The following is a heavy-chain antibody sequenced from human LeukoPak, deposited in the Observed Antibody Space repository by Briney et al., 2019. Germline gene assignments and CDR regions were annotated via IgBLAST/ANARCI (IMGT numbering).Heavy chain of an antibody. Sequence: GASVKVSCKASGYTFISYGISWVRQAPGQGLEWMGWISADNGNTNYAQKFQGRVTMTTDTSTSTAYMELRSLRSDDTAVYYCARTLKDYYDISGDAFDIWGQGTMVTVSS. CDR1: GYTFISYG. V-gene: IGHV1-18*01. J-gene: IGHJ3*02. CDR2: ISADNGNT. D-gene: IGHD3-22*01. CDR3: ARTLKDYYDISGDAFDI.